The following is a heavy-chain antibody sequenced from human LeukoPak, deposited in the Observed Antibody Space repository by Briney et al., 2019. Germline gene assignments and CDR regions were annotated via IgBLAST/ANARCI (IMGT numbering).Heavy chain of an antibody. D-gene: IGHD2-2*01. Sequence: ASVKVSCKASGYTFTSYGISWVRQAPGQGLEWMGWISAYNGNTNYAQKLQGRFTMTTDTSTSTAYMELRSLRSDDTAVYYCASRSGLCSSTSCALDYWGQGTLVTVSS. CDR2: ISAYNGNT. CDR1: GYTFTSYG. CDR3: ASRSGLCSSTSCALDY. J-gene: IGHJ4*02. V-gene: IGHV1-18*01.